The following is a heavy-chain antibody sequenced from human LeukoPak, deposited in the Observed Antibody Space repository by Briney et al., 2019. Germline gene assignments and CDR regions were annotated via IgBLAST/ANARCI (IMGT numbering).Heavy chain of an antibody. CDR3: ARDSSRDALDM. CDR1: GFTFSSYG. J-gene: IGHJ3*02. V-gene: IGHV3-30*02. D-gene: IGHD6-6*01. CDR2: IRYDGSKK. Sequence: GGSLRLSCAASGFTFSSYGMHWVRQAPGKGLEWVAFIRYDGSKKKYAGSVKGRFTISRDNSKSTLYLQMNSLRAEDTTLYYCARDSSRDALDMWGQGTMVTVSS.